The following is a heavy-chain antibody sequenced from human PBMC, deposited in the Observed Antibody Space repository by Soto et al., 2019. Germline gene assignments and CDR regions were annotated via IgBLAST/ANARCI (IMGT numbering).Heavy chain of an antibody. D-gene: IGHD2-2*01. Sequence: EVQLVESGGILVQPGGSLRLSCVASGFSFSNYAMHWVRQAPGKGLEYVSAISNNGVSTYYANSVKGRFIISRDNSKNTLYRRMGSLRAEDMAVYYCARGGPYQLLSDFDYWGQGTLVTVSS. CDR3: ARGGPYQLLSDFDY. V-gene: IGHV3-64*01. CDR1: GFSFSNYA. CDR2: ISNNGVST. J-gene: IGHJ4*02.